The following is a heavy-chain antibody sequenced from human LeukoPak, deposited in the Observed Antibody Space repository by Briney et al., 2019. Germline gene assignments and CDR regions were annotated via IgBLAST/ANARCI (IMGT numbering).Heavy chain of an antibody. Sequence: GSSVKVSFKASGGTFSNGINWVRQAPGQGLEWMGGVIPIFGTPNYAQRFQGRVTITTDESTSTAYMELSSLRSEDTAVYFCARTLSPIQHPFDIGGQGTMVTVSS. J-gene: IGHJ3*02. CDR1: GGTFSNG. CDR3: ARTLSPIQHPFDI. D-gene: IGHD3-16*01. CDR2: VIPIFGTP. V-gene: IGHV1-69*05.